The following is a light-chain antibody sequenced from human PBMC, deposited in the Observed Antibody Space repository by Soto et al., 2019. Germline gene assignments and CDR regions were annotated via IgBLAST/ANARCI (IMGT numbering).Light chain of an antibody. CDR3: QQRSNWWT. CDR1: HGVSSY. J-gene: IGKJ1*01. CDR2: DAS. V-gene: IGKV3-11*01. Sequence: EIVLTQSPATLSLSPGERATLSCRASHGVSSYLAWYQQKPGQAPRLLIYDASNRATGIPARFSGSGSGTDFTLTISSLEPEDFAVYYCQQRSNWWTFGQGTKVEIK.